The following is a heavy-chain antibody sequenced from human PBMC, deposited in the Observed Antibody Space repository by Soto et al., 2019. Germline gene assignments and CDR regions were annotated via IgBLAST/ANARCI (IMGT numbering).Heavy chain of an antibody. CDR2: ISYDGSNK. J-gene: IGHJ3*02. V-gene: IGHV3-30*03. Sequence: QVQLVGSGGGVVQPGRSLRLSCAASGFTFSSYGMHWVRQAPGKGLEWVAVISYDGSNKYYADSVKGRFTISRDNSKNTLYLQMNSLRAEDTAVYYSCAGNDAFDIWGQGTMVTVSS. CDR1: GFTFSSYG. CDR3: CAGNDAFDI. D-gene: IGHD1-1*01.